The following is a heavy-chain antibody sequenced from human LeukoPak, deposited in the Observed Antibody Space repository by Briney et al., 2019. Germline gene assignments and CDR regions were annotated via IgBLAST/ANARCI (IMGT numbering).Heavy chain of an antibody. V-gene: IGHV5-51*01. J-gene: IGHJ4*02. D-gene: IGHD6-13*01. CDR2: IYPGGSET. CDR3: ARPSSSWHFDY. Sequence: GESLKISCKGLGYDFSTYWNAWVRQRPGKGLEWMGIIYPGGSETRYDPSFQGQVTISADKSISTAYLQWSSLKASDTAMYYCARPSSSWHFDYWGQGTLVTVSS. CDR1: GYDFSTYW.